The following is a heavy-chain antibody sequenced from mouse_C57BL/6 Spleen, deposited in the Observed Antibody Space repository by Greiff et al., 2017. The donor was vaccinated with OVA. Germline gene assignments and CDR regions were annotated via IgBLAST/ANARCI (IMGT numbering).Heavy chain of an antibody. CDR1: GYTFTDYN. J-gene: IGHJ4*01. CDR2: INPNNGGT. V-gene: IGHV1-18*01. CDR3: ARVIYYGMAMDY. Sequence: DVQLQESGPELVKPGASVKIPCKASGYTFTDYNMDWVKQSHGKSLEWIGDINPNNGGTIYNQKFKGKATLTVDKSSSTAYMELRSLTSEDTAVYYCARVIYYGMAMDYWGQGTSVTVSS. D-gene: IGHD2-1*01.